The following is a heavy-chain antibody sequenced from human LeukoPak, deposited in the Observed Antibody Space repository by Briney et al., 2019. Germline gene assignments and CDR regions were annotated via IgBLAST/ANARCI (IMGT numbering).Heavy chain of an antibody. J-gene: IGHJ4*02. Sequence: GGSLRLSCAASGFTFRSCELSWVRQAPAKGLEWVSYISSSGSIIYYADSVKGRFTISRDSAKNSLYLQMNSLRAEDTAMYYCARDTPLVGAVDYWGQGTLVTVSS. D-gene: IGHD1-26*01. CDR3: ARDTPLVGAVDY. CDR2: ISSSGSII. CDR1: GFTFRSCE. V-gene: IGHV3-48*03.